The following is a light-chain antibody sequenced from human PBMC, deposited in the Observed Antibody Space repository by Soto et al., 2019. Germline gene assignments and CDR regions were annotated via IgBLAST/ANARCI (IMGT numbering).Light chain of an antibody. CDR1: IHYDF. CDR2: EAS. Sequence: QSVLTQPASVSGSPGQSITISCTGYIHYDFVSWYQQHPGTAPKLVIYEASNRPSGTSDRFSGSKSGHAASLTISGLQTEDEAVYYCGSYTSRSNYVFGTGTKVTVL. J-gene: IGLJ1*01. V-gene: IGLV2-14*01. CDR3: GSYTSRSNYV.